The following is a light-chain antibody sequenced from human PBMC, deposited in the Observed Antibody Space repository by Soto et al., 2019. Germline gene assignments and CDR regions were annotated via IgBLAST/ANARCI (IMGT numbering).Light chain of an antibody. CDR1: QGVNAW. V-gene: IGKV1-12*01. Sequence: DTQMTQSPSSVSASVGDRVTITCRASQGVNAWLAWYQKKPGKAPELLIYEASTLHSGVPSRFSGSGSGTDFTLTIISLQPEDFPTYYCQQANSFPLTFGGGTKVEVQ. CDR2: EAS. J-gene: IGKJ4*01. CDR3: QQANSFPLT.